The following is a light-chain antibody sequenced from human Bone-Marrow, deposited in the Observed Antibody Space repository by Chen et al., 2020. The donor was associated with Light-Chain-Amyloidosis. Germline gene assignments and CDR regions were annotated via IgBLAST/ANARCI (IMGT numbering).Light chain of an antibody. V-gene: IGLV2-14*03. CDR3: CSHTTYSTLKV. CDR1: SSDVGSSEF. Sequence: QSAVTQPASVSGSPGQSITISCTVTSSDVGSSEFVSWYQQHPGKAPQLIIFDVSNRPSGVSSRFSGSKSGNTASLFISGLQAEDEADYYCCSHTTYSTLKVFGGGTKLTVL. J-gene: IGLJ2*01. CDR2: DVS.